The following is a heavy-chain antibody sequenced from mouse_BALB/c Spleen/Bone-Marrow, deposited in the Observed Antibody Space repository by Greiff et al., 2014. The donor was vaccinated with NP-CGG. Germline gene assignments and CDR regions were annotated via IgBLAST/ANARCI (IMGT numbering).Heavy chain of an antibody. V-gene: IGHV5-6*01. CDR1: GFTFSSYG. Sequence: EVMLVESGGDLVKPGGSLKLSCAASGFTFSSYGMSWVRQTPDKRLEWVATISSGGSYTYYPDSAKGRFTISRDNAKNTLYLQMSSLKSEDTAMYYCARQYGNYWDYFDYWGQGTTLTVSS. CDR2: ISSGGSYT. D-gene: IGHD2-10*02. CDR3: ARQYGNYWDYFDY. J-gene: IGHJ2*01.